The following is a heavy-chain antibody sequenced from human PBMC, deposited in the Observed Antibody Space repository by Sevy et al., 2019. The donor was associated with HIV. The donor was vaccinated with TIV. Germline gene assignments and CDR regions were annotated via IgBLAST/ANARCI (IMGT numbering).Heavy chain of an antibody. D-gene: IGHD3-3*01. CDR2: ISYDGSNK. V-gene: IGHV3-30*18. CDR1: GFTFSSYG. CDR3: AKDFLLPFLEWLNKDEYYYGMEV. J-gene: IGHJ6*02. Sequence: GGSLRLSCAASGFTFSSYGMHWVRQAPGKGLEWVAVISYDGSNKYYADSVKGRFTISRDNSKNTLYLQMNSRRAEDTAGYYCAKDFLLPFLEWLNKDEYYYGMEVWGQGTTVTVSS.